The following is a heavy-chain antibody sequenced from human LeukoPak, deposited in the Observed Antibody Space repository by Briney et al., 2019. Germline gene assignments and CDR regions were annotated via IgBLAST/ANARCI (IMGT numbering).Heavy chain of an antibody. J-gene: IGHJ4*02. CDR1: GYRFSSYW. CDR3: ARHVKEWLADY. Sequence: GESLKISCKGSGYRFSSYWIDWVRQMPGQGLEWMGIIQPGDSDTRYSPSFQGQVTISVDKSISTAYLQWSSLKASDTAMYYCARHVKEWLADYWGQGTLVTVSS. V-gene: IGHV5-51*01. D-gene: IGHD6-19*01. CDR2: IQPGDSDT.